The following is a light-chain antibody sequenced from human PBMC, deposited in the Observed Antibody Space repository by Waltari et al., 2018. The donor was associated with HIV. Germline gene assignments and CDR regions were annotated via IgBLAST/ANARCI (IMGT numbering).Light chain of an antibody. J-gene: IGLJ3*02. Sequence: YVLTQPPSVSAVPGQTATVACIGHKIGTKDVHWYRQRPGQAPEVVVHDDNDRPSEIPVRISGSNSGDMATLRIENVESDDEAVYSCQVWDPNDDWVFGGGTKLTVL. V-gene: IGLV3-21*02. CDR2: DDN. CDR3: QVWDPNDDWV. CDR1: KIGTKD.